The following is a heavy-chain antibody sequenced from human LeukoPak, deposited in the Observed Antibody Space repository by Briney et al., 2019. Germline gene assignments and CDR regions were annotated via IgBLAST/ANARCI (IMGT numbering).Heavy chain of an antibody. V-gene: IGHV1-2*02. D-gene: IGHD2-2*01. CDR2: INPNSGGT. CDR1: GYTFTGYY. Sequence: GASVKVSCKASGYTFTGYYMHWVRQAPGQGLEWMGWINPNSGGTNYAQKFQGRVTMTRDTSISTAYMELSRLRSDDTAVYYCARAICSSTSCYALGSFDYWGQGTLVTVSS. CDR3: ARAICSSTSCYALGSFDY. J-gene: IGHJ4*02.